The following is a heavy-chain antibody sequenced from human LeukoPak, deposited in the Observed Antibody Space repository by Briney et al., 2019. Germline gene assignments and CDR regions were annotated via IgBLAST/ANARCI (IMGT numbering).Heavy chain of an antibody. CDR1: GFTFSTNE. J-gene: IGHJ4*02. D-gene: IGHD6-19*01. CDR3: AKRSAESSGYFDY. V-gene: IGHV3-48*03. Sequence: GGSLRLSCAASGFTFSTNEMSWVRQAPGKGLEWVSYISTSGDTIYYADSVKGRFTISRDNSKNTLYLQMNSLSAEDTAVYYCAKRSAESSGYFDYWGQGTLVTVSS. CDR2: ISTSGDTI.